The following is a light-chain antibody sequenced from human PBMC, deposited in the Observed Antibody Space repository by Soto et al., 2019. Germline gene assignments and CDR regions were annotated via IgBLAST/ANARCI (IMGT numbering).Light chain of an antibody. CDR2: GAS. CDR3: QQFNNWPPWT. CDR1: QNVGNN. V-gene: IGKV3-15*01. J-gene: IGKJ1*01. Sequence: EIVMTQSPATLSVSPGERATLSCRASQNVGNNLVWYQQKPGQAPRLLIYGASTRAAGIPDRFSGSGSGTEFTLTISGLQSDDFAVYFCQQFNNWPPWTFGQGTKVDIK.